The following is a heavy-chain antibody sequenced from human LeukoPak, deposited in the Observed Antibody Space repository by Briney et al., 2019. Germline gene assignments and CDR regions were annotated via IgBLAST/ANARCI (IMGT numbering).Heavy chain of an antibody. CDR3: AKVWGGFDY. CDR1: GFTFSTYT. Sequence: GGSLGLSCAASGFTFSTYTISWVRQAPGKGLEWVSSISGSGSGTYYADSVQGRFTISRDNSQNTVYLQMSSLRAEDTAVYFCAKVWGGFDYWGLGTLVTVSS. J-gene: IGHJ4*02. CDR2: ISGSGSGT. D-gene: IGHD3-10*01. V-gene: IGHV3-23*01.